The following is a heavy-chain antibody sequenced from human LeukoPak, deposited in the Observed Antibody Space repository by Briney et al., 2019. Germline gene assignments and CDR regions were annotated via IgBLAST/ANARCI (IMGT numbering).Heavy chain of an antibody. J-gene: IGHJ5*02. CDR1: GGTFSSYA. V-gene: IGHV1-69*04. CDR2: IIPILGIA. D-gene: IGHD3-22*01. Sequence: SVKVSCKASGGTFSSYAISWVRQAPGQGLEWMGRIIPILGIANYAQKFQGRVTITADKSTSTAYMELSSLRSEDTAVYYCARAPSPYDSSGYGTWGQGTLVTVSS. CDR3: ARAPSPYDSSGYGT.